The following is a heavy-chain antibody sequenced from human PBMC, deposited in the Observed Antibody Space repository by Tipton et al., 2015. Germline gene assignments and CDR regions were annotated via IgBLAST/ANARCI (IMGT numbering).Heavy chain of an antibody. D-gene: IGHD3-3*01. CDR1: GYTFTTHF. Sequence: QSGPEVKRPGASVRVSCKASGYTFTTHFMHWVRQAPGQGLEWMGGIIPISGTAIYAQRFHGRVTITADESTSTAYMELSSLRSEDTAVYYCAREKRISIFGVLIPHFDFWGQGALVTVSS. V-gene: IGHV1-69*13. CDR2: IIPISGTA. CDR3: AREKRISIFGVLIPHFDF. J-gene: IGHJ4*02.